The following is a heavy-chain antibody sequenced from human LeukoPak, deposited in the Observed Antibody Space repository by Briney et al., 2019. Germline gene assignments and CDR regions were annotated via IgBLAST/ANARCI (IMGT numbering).Heavy chain of an antibody. V-gene: IGHV1-2*02. CDR2: INPSSGGT. D-gene: IGHD6-13*01. CDR3: ARDSQQLVQSTSSDAFDI. J-gene: IGHJ3*02. Sequence: GASVKVSCKASGYTFTGYYMHWVRQAPGQGLEWMGWINPSSGGTNYAQKFQGRVTMTRDTSISTAYMELSRLRSDDTAVYYCARDSQQLVQSTSSDAFDIWGQGTMVTVSS. CDR1: GYTFTGYY.